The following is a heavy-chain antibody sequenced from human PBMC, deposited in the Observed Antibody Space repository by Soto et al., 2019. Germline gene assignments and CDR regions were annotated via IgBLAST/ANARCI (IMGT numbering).Heavy chain of an antibody. D-gene: IGHD6-6*01. J-gene: IGHJ4*02. V-gene: IGHV3-23*01. Sequence: GGSLRLSCAGSGFTFSNYAMSWFRQAPGKALEWVSAISGSGGSTYYADSVKGRFTISRDNSKNTLYLQMNSLRTEDTAVYYCGADHSGCGSSSPYDYWGQGTRVTVSS. CDR2: ISGSGGST. CDR3: GADHSGCGSSSPYDY. CDR1: GFTFSNYA.